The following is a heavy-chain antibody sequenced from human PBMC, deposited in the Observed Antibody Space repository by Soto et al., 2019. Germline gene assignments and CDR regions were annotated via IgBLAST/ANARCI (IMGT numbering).Heavy chain of an antibody. Sequence: QVQLVQSGAEVKKPGSSVKVSCKASGGTFSSYAISWVRQAPGQGLEWMGGIIPIFGTANYAQKFQGRVTITADESTSRGYMELSSLRSEDTAVYYCARGNWELLGPYYHYGMDVWGQGTTVTVSS. J-gene: IGHJ6*02. D-gene: IGHD1-26*01. CDR1: GGTFSSYA. CDR3: ARGNWELLGPYYHYGMDV. V-gene: IGHV1-69*01. CDR2: IIPIFGTA.